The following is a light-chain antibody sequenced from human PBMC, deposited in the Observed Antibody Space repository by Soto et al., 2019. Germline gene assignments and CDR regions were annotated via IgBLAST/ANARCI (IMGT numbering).Light chain of an antibody. Sequence: QSALTQPASVSGSPGQSITISCTRTSSDVGGYNYVSWYQQHPGKAPKLMIYDVSNRPSGVSNRFSGSKSGNTASLTISGLQAEDEAEYYCRSYPSSSTLVFGGGTKVTVL. CDR3: RSYPSSSTLV. V-gene: IGLV2-14*01. J-gene: IGLJ2*01. CDR2: DVS. CDR1: SSDVGGYNY.